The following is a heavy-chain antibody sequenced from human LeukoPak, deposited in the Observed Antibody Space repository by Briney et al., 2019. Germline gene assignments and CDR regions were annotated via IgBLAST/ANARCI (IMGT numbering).Heavy chain of an antibody. CDR1: GFTFSSYS. V-gene: IGHV3-21*04. J-gene: IGHJ4*02. CDR2: ISSSSSYI. D-gene: IGHD2-21*02. Sequence: GGSLRLSCAASGFTFSSYSMNWVRQAPGEGLEWVSSISSSSSYIYYADSVKGRFTISRDNSKNTLYLQMNSLRAEDTAVYYCAKVRVVTAIPYYFDYWGQGTLVTVSS. CDR3: AKVRVVTAIPYYFDY.